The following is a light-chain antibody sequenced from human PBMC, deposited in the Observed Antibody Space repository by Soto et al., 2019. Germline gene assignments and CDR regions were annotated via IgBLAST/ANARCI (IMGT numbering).Light chain of an antibody. Sequence: QCVLTQPPSVCGAPGQRVTISCTGSSSNIGAGYDVHWYQQLPGTAPKFLIYGNSYRPSGVPDRFSGSKSGTSASLAITGLQAEDEADYYCQSYDSSLSGVVFGGGTKLTVL. CDR1: SSNIGAGYD. CDR2: GNS. J-gene: IGLJ2*01. V-gene: IGLV1-40*01. CDR3: QSYDSSLSGVV.